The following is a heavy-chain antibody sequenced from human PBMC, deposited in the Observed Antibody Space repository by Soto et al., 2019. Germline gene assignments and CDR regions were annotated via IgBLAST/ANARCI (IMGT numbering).Heavy chain of an antibody. D-gene: IGHD4-17*01. CDR1: GGSFSGYY. V-gene: IGHV4-34*01. CDR2: INHSGST. J-gene: IGHJ4*02. Sequence: SETLSLTCAVYGGSFSGYYWSWIRQPPGKGLEWIGEINHSGSTNYNPSLKSRVTISVGTSKNQFSLKLSSVTAADTAVYYCARAYGSNVFDFWGQGTLVTVSS. CDR3: ARAYGSNVFDF.